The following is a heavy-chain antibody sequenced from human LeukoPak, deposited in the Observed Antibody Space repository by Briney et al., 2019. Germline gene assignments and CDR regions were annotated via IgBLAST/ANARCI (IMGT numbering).Heavy chain of an antibody. D-gene: IGHD6-19*01. Sequence: GRSLRLSCAASGFTFDDYAMHWVRQAPGKGLEWVSGISWNSGSIGYADSVKGRFTISRDNAKNSLYLQMNSLRAEDTALYYCAKDNSSGWYHLFDYWGQGTLVTVSS. CDR1: GFTFDDYA. CDR2: ISWNSGSI. J-gene: IGHJ4*02. CDR3: AKDNSSGWYHLFDY. V-gene: IGHV3-9*01.